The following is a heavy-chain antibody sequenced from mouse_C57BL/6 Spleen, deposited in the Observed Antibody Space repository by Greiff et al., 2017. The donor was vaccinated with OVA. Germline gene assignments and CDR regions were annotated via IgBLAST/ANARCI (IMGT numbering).Heavy chain of an antibody. D-gene: IGHD2-1*01. CDR3: ARSRYGNQACFAY. V-gene: IGHV1-76*01. J-gene: IGHJ3*01. CDR1: GYTFTDYY. CDR2: IYPGSGNT. Sequence: QVQLQQSGAELVRPGASVKLSCKASGYTFTDYYINWVKQRPGQGLEWIARIYPGSGNTYYNEKFKGKATLTAEKSSSTAYMQLSSLTSEDSAVYFCARSRYGNQACFAYWGQGTLVTVSA.